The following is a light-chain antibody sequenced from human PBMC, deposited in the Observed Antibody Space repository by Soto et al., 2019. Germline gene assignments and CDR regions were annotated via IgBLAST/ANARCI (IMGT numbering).Light chain of an antibody. Sequence: EIVLTQSPGTLSLSPGERATLSCRASQSVSSSYLAWYQQKPGQAPRLLIYGASSRATGIPDRFSGSGSGTEFTLTISRLEPEDFAVYSCQQYGSSLFTFGPGTKVDIK. CDR2: GAS. J-gene: IGKJ3*01. V-gene: IGKV3-20*01. CDR1: QSVSSSY. CDR3: QQYGSSLFT.